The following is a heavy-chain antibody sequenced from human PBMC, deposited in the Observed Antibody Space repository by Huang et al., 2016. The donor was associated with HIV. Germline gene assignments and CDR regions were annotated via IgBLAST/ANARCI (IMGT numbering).Heavy chain of an antibody. V-gene: IGHV3-33*08. Sequence: QVQLVESGGGVVQPGRSLRLSCAASGFPFSSYGMHWVRQAHGKGLEWVAVIWYDGRNKYYADSVKGRFTIARDNSKNTLYLQMNSLKTEDTAVYYCALKGDSSGWEYFRHWGQGTLVTVSS. CDR1: GFPFSSYG. CDR3: ALKGDSSGWEYFRH. J-gene: IGHJ1*01. CDR2: IWYDGRNK. D-gene: IGHD6-19*01.